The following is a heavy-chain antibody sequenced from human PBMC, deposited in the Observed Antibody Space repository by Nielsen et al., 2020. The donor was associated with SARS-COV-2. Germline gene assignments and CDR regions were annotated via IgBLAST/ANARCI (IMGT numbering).Heavy chain of an antibody. CDR3: ARESGLDTTDN. CDR1: GGSFSGYY. Sequence: SETLSLTCAVYGGSFSGYYWSWIRQPTGKGLEWIGEINHSGSTNYNPSLKSRVTISVDTSKNQFSLKLSSVTAADTAVYYCARESGLDTTDNWGQGVLVTVSS. CDR2: INHSGST. J-gene: IGHJ4*02. D-gene: IGHD3/OR15-3a*01. V-gene: IGHV4-34*01.